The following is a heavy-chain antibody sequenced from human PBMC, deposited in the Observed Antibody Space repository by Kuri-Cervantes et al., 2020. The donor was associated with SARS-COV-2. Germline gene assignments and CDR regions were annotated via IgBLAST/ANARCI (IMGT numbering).Heavy chain of an antibody. CDR2: IYHRGSS. D-gene: IGHD2-2*01. J-gene: IGHJ4*02. CDR3: ARAAPDIVVVPAAKYFDY. V-gene: IGHV4-38-2*01. Sequence: ESLKISCAVSGYSISSGYYWGWIRQPPGKGLEWIGIIYHRGSSYYNPSLRSRVTISVDTSKNQFSLKLSSVTAADTAVYYCARAAPDIVVVPAAKYFDYWGQGTLVTVSS. CDR1: GYSISSGYY.